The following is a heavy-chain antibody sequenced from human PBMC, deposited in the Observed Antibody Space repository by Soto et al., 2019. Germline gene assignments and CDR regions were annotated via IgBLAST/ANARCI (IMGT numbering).Heavy chain of an antibody. Sequence: SETLSLTCAVYGGSFSSYYWSWIRQPPGKGLEWVGEINHSGSTNYNPSLKSRVTISIDTSKNQFSLKLSSVTAADTAVYYCARDIGDHYYHGMDVWGQGTTVTVSS. CDR3: ARDIGDHYYHGMDV. CDR1: GGSFSSYY. CDR2: INHSGST. V-gene: IGHV4-34*01. J-gene: IGHJ6*02.